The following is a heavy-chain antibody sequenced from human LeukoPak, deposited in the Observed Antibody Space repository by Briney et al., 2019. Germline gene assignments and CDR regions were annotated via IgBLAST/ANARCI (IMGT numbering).Heavy chain of an antibody. CDR2: MNPNSGNT. CDR3: ASLEDTAMVTSGYFDY. J-gene: IGHJ4*02. V-gene: IGHV1-8*01. Sequence: GASVKVSCKASGYTFTSYDINWVRQATGQGLEWMGWMNPNSGNTGYAQKFQGRVTMTRNTSISTAYMELSSLRSEDTAVYYCASLEDTAMVTSGYFDYWGQGTLVTVSS. CDR1: GYTFTSYD. D-gene: IGHD5-18*01.